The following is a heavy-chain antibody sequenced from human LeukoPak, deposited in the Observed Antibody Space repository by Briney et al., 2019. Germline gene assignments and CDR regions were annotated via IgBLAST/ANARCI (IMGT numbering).Heavy chain of an antibody. D-gene: IGHD3-10*01. J-gene: IGHJ4*02. CDR1: GVSTTNNY. V-gene: IGHV4-59*01. CDR2: MYNTVTT. CDR3: ARVSFYGSGSMFVDN. Sequence: SETLSLTCRVSGVSTTNNYWSWIRQPPGKGLEWIGYMYNTVTTNYNPSLKSRLTMSLDTSKNQFSLKLSSVTAADTAVYYCARVSFYGSGSMFVDNWGPGTLVTVSS.